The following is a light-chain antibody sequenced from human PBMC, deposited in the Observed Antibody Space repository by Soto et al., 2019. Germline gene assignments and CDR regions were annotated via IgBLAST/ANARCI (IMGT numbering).Light chain of an antibody. V-gene: IGKV3-15*01. CDR1: QSVSSN. Sequence: EIVMTQSPATLSVSPGERATLSCRASQSVSSNLAWYQQKPGQAPRLLIYGASTRATGIPARFSGSGSGTEFTLTIRSLQSEDFALYYCQQYNNWPWTFGQGTKVEIK. CDR3: QQYNNWPWT. CDR2: GAS. J-gene: IGKJ1*01.